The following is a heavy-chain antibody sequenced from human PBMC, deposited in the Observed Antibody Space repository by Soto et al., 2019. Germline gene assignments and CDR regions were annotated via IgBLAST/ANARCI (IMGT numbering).Heavy chain of an antibody. D-gene: IGHD6-13*01. CDR2: ISLNGDST. Sequence: GGTLRLACSASGFGFGYFVVHWVRQAPGKGLEYVSAISLNGDSTFYADSVKGRFTISRDNSKKILYLQMSSLRTEDTAVYYCAKGVYSNSFKTPFESWGQGTLVTVSS. CDR1: GFGFGYFV. V-gene: IGHV3-64D*08. CDR3: AKGVYSNSFKTPFES. J-gene: IGHJ4*02.